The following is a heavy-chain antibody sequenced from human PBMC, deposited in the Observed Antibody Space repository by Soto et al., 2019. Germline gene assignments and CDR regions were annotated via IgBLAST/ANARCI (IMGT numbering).Heavy chain of an antibody. J-gene: IGHJ5*02. Sequence: SVKVSCKASGGTFSSHAISWVRQAPGQGLEWMGGIIPIFGTANYAQKFQGRVTITADESTSTAYMELSSLRSEDTAVYYCAFSHIPQLVVISLGLDPWGQGTLVTVSS. CDR1: GGTFSSHA. V-gene: IGHV1-69*13. CDR2: IIPIFGTA. CDR3: AFSHIPQLVVISLGLDP. D-gene: IGHD3-22*01.